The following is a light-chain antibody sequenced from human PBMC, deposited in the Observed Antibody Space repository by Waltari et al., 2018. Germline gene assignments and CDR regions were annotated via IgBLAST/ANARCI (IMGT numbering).Light chain of an antibody. CDR3: QQYVETPRT. CDR2: GAS. Sequence: EIVLTQSPGTLSLSPGERATLSCRASQSVSNNYLAWYQQKPGQAPRLLIYGASTRATGIPDRFSGSGSGTDFTLTISILEPEDFAVYYCQQYVETPRTFGQGTKVEVK. V-gene: IGKV3-20*01. J-gene: IGKJ1*01. CDR1: QSVSNNY.